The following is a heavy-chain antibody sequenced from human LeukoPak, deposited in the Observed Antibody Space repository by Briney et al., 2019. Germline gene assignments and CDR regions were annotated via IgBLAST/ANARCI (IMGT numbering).Heavy chain of an antibody. J-gene: IGHJ4*02. CDR3: TTDRFGETLDY. D-gene: IGHD3-10*01. V-gene: IGHV3-15*01. Sequence: GGSLRLSCAASGFTFSDYYMSWIRQAPGKGLEWVGFIRSKAYGGTTDYAAPVKGRFTISRDDSKNTLYLQMNSLKTEDTAVYYCTTDRFGETLDYWGQGTLVTVSS. CDR2: IRSKAYGGTT. CDR1: GFTFSDYY.